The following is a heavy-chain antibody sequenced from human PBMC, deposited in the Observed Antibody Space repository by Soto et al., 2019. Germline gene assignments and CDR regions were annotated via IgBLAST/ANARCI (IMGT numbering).Heavy chain of an antibody. Sequence: QLQLQESGPGLVKPSETLSLTCTVSGGSISSSSYYWGWIRQPPGKGLEWIGSIYYSGSTYSNPSLKSRVTISVETSKNQFSLKLSSVTAADTAVYYCARGLGYCSSTSCYTFGYFDYWGQGTLVTVSS. D-gene: IGHD2-2*01. CDR3: ARGLGYCSSTSCYTFGYFDY. J-gene: IGHJ4*02. V-gene: IGHV4-39*01. CDR1: GGSISSSSYY. CDR2: IYYSGST.